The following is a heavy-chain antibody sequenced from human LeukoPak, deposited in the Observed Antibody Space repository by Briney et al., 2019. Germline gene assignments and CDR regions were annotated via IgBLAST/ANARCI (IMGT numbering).Heavy chain of an antibody. CDR1: GFTFSSYE. Sequence: GGSLRLSCAASGFTFSSYEMNWVRQAPGKGLEWVSYISSSGSTIYYADSVKGRFTISRDNAKNSLYLQMNSLRAEDTAVHYCARAPYTAQVDYWGQGTLVTVSS. D-gene: IGHD5-18*01. CDR2: ISSSGSTI. V-gene: IGHV3-48*03. J-gene: IGHJ4*02. CDR3: ARAPYTAQVDY.